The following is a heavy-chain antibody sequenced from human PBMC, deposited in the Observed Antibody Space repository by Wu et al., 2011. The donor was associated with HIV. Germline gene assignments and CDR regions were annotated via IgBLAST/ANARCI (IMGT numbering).Heavy chain of an antibody. CDR2: IDPEDGKT. CDR1: GYTFTTTT. J-gene: IGHJ4*02. Sequence: EVQLVQSGAEMKKPGVTVKISCEVSGYTFTTTTFTGFNRPLEKGLSGWGLIDPEDGKTIFAEKFQDRFILIADTSRDTAYIQLNSLTSEDTAMYYCVIDFKSHFDYWGQGTLVSVSS. V-gene: IGHV1-69-2*01. CDR3: VIDFKSHFDY.